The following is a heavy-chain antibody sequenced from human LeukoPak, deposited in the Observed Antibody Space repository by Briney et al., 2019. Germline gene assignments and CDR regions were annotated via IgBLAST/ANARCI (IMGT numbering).Heavy chain of an antibody. V-gene: IGHV3-48*03. CDR3: ASSRYDFWSGYFKRPQRLNAFDI. CDR1: GFTFSSYE. J-gene: IGHJ3*02. Sequence: PGGSLRLSCAASGFTFSSYEMNWVRQAPGKGLEWVSYISSSGSTIYYADSVKGRFTISRDNAKNSLYLQMNSLRAEDTAVYYCASSRYDFWSGYFKRPQRLNAFDIWGQGTMVTVSS. D-gene: IGHD3-3*01. CDR2: ISSSGSTI.